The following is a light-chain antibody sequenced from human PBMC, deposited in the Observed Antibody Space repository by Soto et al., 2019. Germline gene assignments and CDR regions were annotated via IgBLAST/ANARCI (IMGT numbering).Light chain of an antibody. J-gene: IGLJ1*01. V-gene: IGLV2-14*01. Sequence: QSALTQPASVSGSPGQSITISCSGTSSDVGSYDYVAWYQQFPGKTPKLMIYEVSKRPSGVSSRFSGSKSGNTASLTISGLQAEDEADYYCISYTGSSTSYVFGSGTKVTVL. CDR3: ISYTGSSTSYV. CDR1: SSDVGSYDY. CDR2: EVS.